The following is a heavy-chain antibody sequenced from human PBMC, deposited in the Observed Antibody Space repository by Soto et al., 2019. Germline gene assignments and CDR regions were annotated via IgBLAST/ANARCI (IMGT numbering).Heavy chain of an antibody. CDR3: ARDGYDGSGSPYPAY. CDR1: GGSMSGYF. D-gene: IGHD3-10*01. J-gene: IGHJ4*02. V-gene: IGHV4-59*01. Sequence: SETLSLTCSVSGGSMSGYFWSWIRQSPERGLEWIGYVYYLGSTDYNPSLKSRVTISVDTSKRQLSLRLSSVTAADAAIYYCARDGYDGSGSPYPAYWGPGTQVTVSS. CDR2: VYYLGST.